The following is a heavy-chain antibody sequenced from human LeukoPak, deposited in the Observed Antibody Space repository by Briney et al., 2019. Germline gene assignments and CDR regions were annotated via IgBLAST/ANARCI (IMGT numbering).Heavy chain of an antibody. CDR1: GGSMSPYH. Sequence: SETLSLTCTVSGGSMSPYHWGWIRQPPGKGLEWTGYIYYSGSTNYNPSLKSRVTISVDTSKNQFSLKLSSVTAADTAVYYCARGSRIEWFDPWGQGTLVTVSS. J-gene: IGHJ5*02. CDR3: ARGSRIEWFDP. CDR2: IYYSGST. V-gene: IGHV4-59*12. D-gene: IGHD3-22*01.